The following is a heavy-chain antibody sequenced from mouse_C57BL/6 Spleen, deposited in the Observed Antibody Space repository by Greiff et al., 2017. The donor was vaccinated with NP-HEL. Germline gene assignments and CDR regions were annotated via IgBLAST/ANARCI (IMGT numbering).Heavy chain of an antibody. D-gene: IGHD3-2*02. Sequence: VQLQQSGPELVKPGASVKISCKASGYSFTSYYIHWVKQRPGQGLEWIGWIYPGGGNTKYNEKFKGKATLTADTSSSTAYMQLSSLTSEDSAVYYCARGEQLRLQYYFDYWGQGTTLTVSS. CDR1: GYSFTSYY. J-gene: IGHJ2*01. V-gene: IGHV1-66*01. CDR2: IYPGGGNT. CDR3: ARGEQLRLQYYFDY.